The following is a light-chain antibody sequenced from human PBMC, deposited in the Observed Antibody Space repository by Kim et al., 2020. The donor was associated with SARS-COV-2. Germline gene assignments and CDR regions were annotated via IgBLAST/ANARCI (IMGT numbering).Light chain of an antibody. CDR2: GAF. Sequence: SGSPGERATLSCRASQSVSSNLAWYQQKPGQAPRLLIYGAFTRATGIPARFSGSGSGTEFTLTINSLQSEDFAVYYCQQYKNWLYTFGQGTKLEI. CDR1: QSVSSN. CDR3: QQYKNWLYT. V-gene: IGKV3-15*01. J-gene: IGKJ2*01.